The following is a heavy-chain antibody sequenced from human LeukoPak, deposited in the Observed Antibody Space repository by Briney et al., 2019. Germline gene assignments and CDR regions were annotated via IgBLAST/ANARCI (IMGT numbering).Heavy chain of an antibody. CDR3: ARAHGEGAAAAH. CDR2: INPSGGST. Sequence: ASVKVSCKASGYTFTSYHMHWVRQAPGQGLEWMGIINPSGGSTNYAQRFRGRVTMTRDMSTGTVYMELSSLTSEDTAVYYCARAHGEGAAAAHWGQGTLVTVSS. D-gene: IGHD6-13*01. J-gene: IGHJ4*02. CDR1: GYTFTSYH. V-gene: IGHV1-46*01.